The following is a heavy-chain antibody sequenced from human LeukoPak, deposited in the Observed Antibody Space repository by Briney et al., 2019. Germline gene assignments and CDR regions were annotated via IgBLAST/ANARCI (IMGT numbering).Heavy chain of an antibody. D-gene: IGHD4-23*01. CDR3: ARDQEYGGNSPVKY. CDR1: GFTFSSYW. V-gene: IGHV3-11*01. Sequence: GGSLRLSCAASGFTFSSYWMSWIRQAPGKGLEWVSYISSSGSTIYYADSVKGRFTISRDNAKNSLYLQMNSLRAEDTAVYYCARDQEYGGNSPVKYWGQGTLVTVSS. CDR2: ISSSGSTI. J-gene: IGHJ4*02.